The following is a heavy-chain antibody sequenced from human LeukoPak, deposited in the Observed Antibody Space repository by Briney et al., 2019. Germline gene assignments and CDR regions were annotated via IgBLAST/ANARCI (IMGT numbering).Heavy chain of an antibody. CDR2: IWYDGSNK. J-gene: IGHJ6*02. V-gene: IGHV3-33*01. CDR1: GFTFSSYG. D-gene: IGHD5-12*01. CDR3: AREGSGYDIPDV. Sequence: HSRGSLRLSCAASGFTFSSYGMHWVRQAPGKGLEWVAVIWYDGSNKYYADSVKGRFTISRDNSKNTLYLQMNSLRAEDTAVYYCAREGSGYDIPDVWGQGTTVTVSS.